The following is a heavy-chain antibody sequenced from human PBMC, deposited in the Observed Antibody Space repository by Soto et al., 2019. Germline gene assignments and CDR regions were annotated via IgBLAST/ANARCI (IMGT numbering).Heavy chain of an antibody. CDR2: IYYSGST. V-gene: IGHV4-31*03. Sequence: SETLSLTCTVSGGSISSGGYYWSWIRQHPGKGLEWIGYIYYSGSTYYNPSLKSRVTISVDTSKNQFSLKLSSVTAADTAVYYCARDRDTVTTQAFDIWGQGPMVTVSS. D-gene: IGHD4-17*01. J-gene: IGHJ3*02. CDR3: ARDRDTVTTQAFDI. CDR1: GGSISSGGYY.